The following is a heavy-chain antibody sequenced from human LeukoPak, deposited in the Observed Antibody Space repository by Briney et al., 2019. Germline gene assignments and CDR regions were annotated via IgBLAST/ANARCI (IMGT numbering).Heavy chain of an antibody. CDR3: ARATGSGIMYYYDSSGYSLDY. CDR1: GFTFSTYW. J-gene: IGHJ4*02. V-gene: IGHV3-7*01. D-gene: IGHD3-22*01. Sequence: GGSLTLSCSASGFTFSTYWMTWVRQAPGKGLEWVANIKQDGSEKYYADSVKGRFTISRDNAKNSLYLQMNSLGAEDTAVYYCARATGSGIMYYYDSSGYSLDYWGQGTLVTVSS. CDR2: IKQDGSEK.